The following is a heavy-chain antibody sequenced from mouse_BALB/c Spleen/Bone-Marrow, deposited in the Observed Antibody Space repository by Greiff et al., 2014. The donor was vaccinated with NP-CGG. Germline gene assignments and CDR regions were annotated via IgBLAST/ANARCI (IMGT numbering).Heavy chain of an antibody. D-gene: IGHD1-3*01. CDR1: GYSFTSYW. CDR3: AYGSSVYYFDY. V-gene: IGHV1-74*01. Sequence: QVQLKESGAELVRPGASVKLSCKASGYSFTSYWLNWVKQRPGQGLEWIGVIHPSDSETRLNQKFKDKATLTVDKSSSTAYMQLNSPTSADSAVYYCAYGSSVYYFDYWGQGTTLTVSS. J-gene: IGHJ2*01. CDR2: IHPSDSET.